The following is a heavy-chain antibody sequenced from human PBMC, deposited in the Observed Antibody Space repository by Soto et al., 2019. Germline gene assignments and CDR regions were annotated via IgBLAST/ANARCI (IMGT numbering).Heavy chain of an antibody. V-gene: IGHV3-23*01. CDR2: ISGSGGST. CDR1: GFTFSSYA. Sequence: GGSLRLSCAASGFTFSSYAMSWVRQAPGKGLEWVSAISGSGGSTYYADSVKGRFTISRDNSKNTLYLQMNSLRAEDTAVYYCAKDLNEYYYYGMDVWGQGTTVTVSS. D-gene: IGHD1-1*01. J-gene: IGHJ6*02. CDR3: AKDLNEYYYYGMDV.